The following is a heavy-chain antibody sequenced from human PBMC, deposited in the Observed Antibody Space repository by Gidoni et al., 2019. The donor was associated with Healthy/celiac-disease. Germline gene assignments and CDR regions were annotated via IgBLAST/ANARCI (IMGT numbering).Heavy chain of an antibody. CDR2: TRNKANSYTT. CDR3: ARLIVSYYYGMDV. Sequence: QPGGSLRLSCAASGFTFSDHYMDWVRQAPGKGLEWVGRTRNKANSYTTEYAPSVKGRFTISRDDSKNSLYLQMNSLKTEDTAVYYCARLIVSYYYGMDVWGQGSTVTVSS. CDR1: GFTFSDHY. D-gene: IGHD3-22*01. V-gene: IGHV3-72*01. J-gene: IGHJ6*02.